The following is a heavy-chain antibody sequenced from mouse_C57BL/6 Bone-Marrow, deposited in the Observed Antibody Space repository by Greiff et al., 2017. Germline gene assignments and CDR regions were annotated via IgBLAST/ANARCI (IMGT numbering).Heavy chain of an antibody. CDR2: ISYSGST. CDR3: ARGATVVASDWYFDV. CDR1: GYSITSDY. J-gene: IGHJ1*03. Sequence: EVQLQQSGPGLAKPSQTLSLTCSVTGYSITSDYWNWIRKFPGNKLEYMGYISYSGSTYYNPSLKSRISITRDTSKNQYYLQLNSETTEDTATYYCARGATVVASDWYFDVWGTGTTVTVSS. D-gene: IGHD1-1*01. V-gene: IGHV3-8*01.